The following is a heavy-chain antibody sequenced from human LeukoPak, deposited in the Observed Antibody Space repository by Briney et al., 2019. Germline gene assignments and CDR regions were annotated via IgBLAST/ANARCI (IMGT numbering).Heavy chain of an antibody. CDR2: MNPNSGNT. D-gene: IGHD5-24*01. CDR3: SRGLRGGYNWVSY. V-gene: IGHV1-8*01. Sequence: ASVNVSCKASGYTFTSYDINWVRQATGQGLESVGWMNPNSGNTGYAQKFQGRVTMTRNTSISTDYMGLGILRSEDTAVDDSSRGLRGGYNWVSYWGEGTLLPVSS. J-gene: IGHJ4*02. CDR1: GYTFTSYD.